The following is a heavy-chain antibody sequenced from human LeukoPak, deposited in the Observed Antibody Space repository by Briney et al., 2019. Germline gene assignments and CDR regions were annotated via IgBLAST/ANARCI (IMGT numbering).Heavy chain of an antibody. D-gene: IGHD3-3*01. CDR1: GYTFTSYW. CDR2: IYPGDSDT. Sequence: GQSLKISCQVSGYTFTSYWIGWVRQMPGKGLEWMGIIYPGDSDTRYSPSFQGQVTISADKSISTAYLQWSSLKASDAAMYYCAIDLESRSGYYFDYWGQGTLVSVSS. CDR3: AIDLESRSGYYFDY. V-gene: IGHV5-51*01. J-gene: IGHJ4*02.